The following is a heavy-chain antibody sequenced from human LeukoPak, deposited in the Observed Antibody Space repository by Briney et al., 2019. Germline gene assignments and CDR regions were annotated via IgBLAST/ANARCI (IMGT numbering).Heavy chain of an antibody. CDR3: ARVRYNACDY. CDR2: LRGDTGDT. J-gene: IGHJ4*02. Sequence: ASVTVSSKTSGYMVSDYYMHWVRHAPGHGVEWMGWLRGDTGDTDSPQKFKGRVTMTSDTATNTACMQLNRLTYDDTAIYFCARVRYNACDYWGQGTLVTVSS. V-gene: IGHV1-2*02. CDR1: GYMVSDYY. D-gene: IGHD1-1*01.